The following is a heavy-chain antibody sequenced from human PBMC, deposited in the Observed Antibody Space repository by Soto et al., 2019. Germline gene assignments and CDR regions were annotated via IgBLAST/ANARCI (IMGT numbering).Heavy chain of an antibody. CDR1: GDSISNLDYF. V-gene: IGHV4-30-4*01. CDR2: IYKSATT. CDR3: ARGRYCLTGRCFPNWFDS. J-gene: IGHJ5*01. Sequence: SETLSLTCSVSGDSISNLDYFWTWIRQPPGQALEYIGYIYKSATTYYNPSFESRVAISVDTSKSQFSLNVTSVTAADTAVYFCARGRYCLTGRCFPNWFDSWGQGALVTVSS. D-gene: IGHD7-27*01.